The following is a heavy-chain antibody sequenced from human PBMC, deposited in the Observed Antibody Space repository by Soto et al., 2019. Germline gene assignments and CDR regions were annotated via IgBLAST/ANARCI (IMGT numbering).Heavy chain of an antibody. CDR2: ISWNSGSM. J-gene: IGHJ4*02. CDR3: AKARGIAAAGTPFDS. CDR1: GFTFGDYG. D-gene: IGHD6-13*01. V-gene: IGHV3-9*01. Sequence: SLRLSCGASGFTFGDYGMHWVRQVPGQGLEWVSGISWNSGSMGYADSVRGRFTISRDNAKNSLYLQMNSLRADDTALYYCAKARGIAAAGTPFDSWGQGTLVTVSS.